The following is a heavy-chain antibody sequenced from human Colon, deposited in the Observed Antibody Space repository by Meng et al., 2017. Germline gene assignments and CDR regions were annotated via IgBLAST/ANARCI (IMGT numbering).Heavy chain of an antibody. Sequence: GESLKISCAASGFTFSSYAMSWVRQAPGKGLEWVSAISGSGGSQYYADSVKGRFTISRDNSKNTLYLQMNSLRAEDTAVYYCANLLWFGELSWAFDIWGQGTMVTVSS. D-gene: IGHD3-10*01. CDR3: ANLLWFGELSWAFDI. J-gene: IGHJ3*02. V-gene: IGHV3-23*01. CDR1: GFTFSSYA. CDR2: ISGSGGSQ.